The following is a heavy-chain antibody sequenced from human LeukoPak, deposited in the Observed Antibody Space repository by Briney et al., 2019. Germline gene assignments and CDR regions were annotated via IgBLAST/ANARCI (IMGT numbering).Heavy chain of an antibody. CDR3: TRGFLRIDY. CDR1: GGSISNYF. V-gene: IGHV4-4*09. J-gene: IGHJ4*02. CDR2: IYTSGNT. Sequence: SETLSLTCTVSGGSISNYFWTWIRLPPGQGLEWIGYIYTSGNTNYNPSLESRVTMSVDTSKNQCSLRLSSVTAADTAVYYCTRGFLRIDYWGQGTLVTVSS.